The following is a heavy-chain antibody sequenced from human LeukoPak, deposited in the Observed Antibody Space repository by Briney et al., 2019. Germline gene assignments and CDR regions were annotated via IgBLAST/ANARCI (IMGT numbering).Heavy chain of an antibody. CDR3: ARDPLPNPHCTNGVCSIDY. J-gene: IGHJ4*02. D-gene: IGHD2-8*01. CDR1: GYTFTGYY. V-gene: IGHV1-2*02. Sequence: ASVKVSCKASGYTFTGYYMHWVRQAPGQGLECMGWINPNSGGTNYAQKFQGRVTMTRDTSISTAYMELSRLRSDDTAVYYCARDPLPNPHCTNGVCSIDYWGQGTLVTVSS. CDR2: INPNSGGT.